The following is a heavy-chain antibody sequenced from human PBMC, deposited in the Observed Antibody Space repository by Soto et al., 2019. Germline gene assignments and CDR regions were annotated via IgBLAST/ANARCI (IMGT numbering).Heavy chain of an antibody. Sequence: QLQLQESGSGLVKPSQTLSLTCAVSGGSISSGGYSWSWIRQPPGKGLEWIGYIYHSGSTYYNPSLKNPVTISVDRSKNQFSLKLSSVAAADTAVYYCARGVGGGHYYYYYGMDVWGQGTTVTVSS. CDR2: IYHSGST. V-gene: IGHV4-30-2*01. J-gene: IGHJ6*02. CDR3: ARGVGGGHYYYYYGMDV. D-gene: IGHD2-15*01. CDR1: GGSISSGGYS.